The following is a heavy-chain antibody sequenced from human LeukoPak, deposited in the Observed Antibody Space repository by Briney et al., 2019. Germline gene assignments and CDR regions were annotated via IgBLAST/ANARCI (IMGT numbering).Heavy chain of an antibody. CDR2: IYYGGST. CDR3: AGDTKVAIGY. J-gene: IGHJ4*02. Sequence: SETLSLTCTVSGGSISSGDYYWNWLRQPPGKGLEWIGYIYYGGSTYYNPSLKSRVTISIDTSKNQFSLKLSSVTAADTAVYYCAGDTKVAIGYWGQGTLVTVSS. CDR1: GGSISSGDYY. D-gene: IGHD4-23*01. V-gene: IGHV4-30-4*01.